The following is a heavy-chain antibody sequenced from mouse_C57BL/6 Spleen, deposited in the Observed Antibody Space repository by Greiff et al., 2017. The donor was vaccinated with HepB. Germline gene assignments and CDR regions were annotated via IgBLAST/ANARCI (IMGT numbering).Heavy chain of an antibody. CDR2: ISNGGGRT. CDR1: GFTFSDYY. CDR3: ARRAEGYFDY. J-gene: IGHJ2*01. Sequence: EVKLVESGGGLVQPGGSLKLSCAASGFTFSDYYMYWVRQTPEKRLEWVAYISNGGGRTYYPDTVKGRFTISRDNAKNTLYLQMSRLKSEDTAMYYCARRAEGYFDYWGQGTTLTVSS. V-gene: IGHV5-12*01.